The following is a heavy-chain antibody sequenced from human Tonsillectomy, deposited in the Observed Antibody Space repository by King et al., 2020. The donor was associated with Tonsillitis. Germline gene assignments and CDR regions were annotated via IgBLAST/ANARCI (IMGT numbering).Heavy chain of an antibody. J-gene: IGHJ4*02. CDR2: IYYSGST. CDR1: GGSISSYY. CDR3: ARKYSSSWYSFDY. D-gene: IGHD6-13*01. V-gene: IGHV4-59*01. Sequence: VQLQESVPGLVKPSETLSLTCTVSGGSISSYYWSWIRQPPGKGLEWIGNIYYSGSTNYNPSLKSRVTISLDTSKNQFSLKLSSVTAAGTAVYYCARKYSSSWYSFDYWGQGTLVTVSS.